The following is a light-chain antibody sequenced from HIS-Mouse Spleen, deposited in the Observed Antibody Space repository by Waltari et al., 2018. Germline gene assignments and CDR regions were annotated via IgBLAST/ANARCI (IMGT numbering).Light chain of an antibody. J-gene: IGLJ2*01. Sequence: QSVLTQPPSASGTPGQRVTISCSGSSSNIGSNTVNWYQQLPGTAPKLLIYSNNQRPSGLPDRFSCSKSGTSASLAISGLQSEDEADYYCAAWDDSLNGVVFGGGTKLTVL. CDR2: SNN. CDR1: SSNIGSNT. V-gene: IGLV1-44*01. CDR3: AAWDDSLNGVV.